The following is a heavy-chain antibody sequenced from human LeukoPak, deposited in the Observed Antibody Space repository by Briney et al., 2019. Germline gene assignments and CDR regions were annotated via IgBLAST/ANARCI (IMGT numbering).Heavy chain of an antibody. D-gene: IGHD4-17*01. CDR1: GFTVSSNY. J-gene: IGHJ3*02. CDR3: ARDNRDYDDRTDAFDI. CDR2: IYSGGST. V-gene: IGHV3-53*04. Sequence: GGSLRLSCAASGFTVSSNYMSWVRQAPGKGLEWVSVIYSGGSTYYADSVKGRFTISRHNSKNTLYLQMNSLRAEDTAVYYCARDNRDYDDRTDAFDIWGQGTMVTASS.